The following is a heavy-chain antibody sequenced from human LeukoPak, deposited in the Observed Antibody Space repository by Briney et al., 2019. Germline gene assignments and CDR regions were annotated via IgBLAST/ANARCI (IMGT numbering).Heavy chain of an antibody. D-gene: IGHD3-16*01. V-gene: IGHV1-2*06. J-gene: IGHJ4*02. Sequence: ASVKVSCKASGYTLTAYYVHWVRQAPGQGLEWMGRINPNSGDTNYAQKFQGRVTMTRDTSISTAYMELSRLRSDDTAVYYCASLGSMITFGGVITLLDYWGQGTLVTVSS. CDR1: GYTLTAYY. CDR3: ASLGSMITFGGVITLLDY. CDR2: INPNSGDT.